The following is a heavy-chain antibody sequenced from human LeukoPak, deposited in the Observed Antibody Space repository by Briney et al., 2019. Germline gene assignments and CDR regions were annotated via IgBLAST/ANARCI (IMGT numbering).Heavy chain of an antibody. CDR2: MNQDGSVK. CDR1: GFTFSAYW. Sequence: GGSLRLSCAASGFTFSAYWMTWVRQAPGKGLEWVANMNQDGSVKHYVDSVKGRFTISRDNANSLYLQMNSLRAEDTAVYYCARDADRKFGYWGQGTLVTVSS. J-gene: IGHJ4*02. V-gene: IGHV3-7*01. CDR3: ARDADRKFGY. D-gene: IGHD3-16*02.